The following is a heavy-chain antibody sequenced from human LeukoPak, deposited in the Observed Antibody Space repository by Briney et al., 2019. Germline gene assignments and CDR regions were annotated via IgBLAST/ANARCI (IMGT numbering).Heavy chain of an antibody. Sequence: GGSLRLSCAASGFTFSTYSMNWVRQAPGKGLEWVSSISSSSTYIYYADSVKGRFTISRDNAKNSLYLQMSSLRAEDMAVYYCARDPGVAYFAMDVWGQGTTVTVSS. CDR2: ISSSSTYI. CDR1: GFTFSTYS. V-gene: IGHV3-21*01. CDR3: ARDPGVAYFAMDV. J-gene: IGHJ6*02. D-gene: IGHD5-12*01.